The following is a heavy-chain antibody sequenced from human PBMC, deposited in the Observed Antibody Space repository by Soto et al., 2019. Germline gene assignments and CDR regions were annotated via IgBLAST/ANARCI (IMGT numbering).Heavy chain of an antibody. V-gene: IGHV4-61*01. J-gene: IGHJ4*02. CDR1: RGSVIAATYS. CDR3: ARGMYTRGWKLDL. CDR2: ILYSGST. Sequence: SETLSLTCPLSRGSVIAATYSSAWVRQPPGGGLHWIAYILYSGSTKYNPSLKSRVTISLSTSKTQFSLRLTSVTAADTAVYYGARGMYTRGWKLDLWGQGSVVTVSS. D-gene: IGHD6-19*01.